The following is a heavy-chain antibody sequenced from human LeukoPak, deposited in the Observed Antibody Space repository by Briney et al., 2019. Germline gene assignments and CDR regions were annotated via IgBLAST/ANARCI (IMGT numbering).Heavy chain of an antibody. CDR1: GGSFSGYY. Sequence: AWETLSLTCAVYGGSFSGYYWSWIRQPPGKGLEWIGEINHSGSTNYNPSLKSRVTISVDTSKNQFSLKLSSVTAADTAVYYCARGPSSDCSSTSCYNSPTDYWGLGTLVTVSS. J-gene: IGHJ4*02. D-gene: IGHD2-2*02. V-gene: IGHV4-34*01. CDR2: INHSGST. CDR3: ARGPSSDCSSTSCYNSPTDY.